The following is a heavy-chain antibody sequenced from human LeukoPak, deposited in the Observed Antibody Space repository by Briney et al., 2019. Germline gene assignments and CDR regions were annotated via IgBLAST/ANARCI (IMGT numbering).Heavy chain of an antibody. J-gene: IGHJ6*03. CDR3: AKALVIRWVVGYYYMDV. V-gene: IGHV3-23*01. D-gene: IGHD4-23*01. CDR2: ISGSGGST. CDR1: GFTFSSYA. Sequence: PGGSLRLSCAASGFTFSSYAMSWVRQAPGKGLEWVSAISGSGGSTYYADSVKGRFTISRDNSKNTLYLQMNSLRAEDTAVYYCAKALVIRWVVGYYYMDVWGKGTTVTVSS.